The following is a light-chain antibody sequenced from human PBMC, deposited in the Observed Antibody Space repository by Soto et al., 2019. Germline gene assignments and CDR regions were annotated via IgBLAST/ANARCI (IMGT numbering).Light chain of an antibody. CDR3: CSYAGSSTWV. J-gene: IGLJ3*02. Sequence: QSALTQPPSASGSPGQSVTITCSGTSSDVGEENYVSWYQQHPGKVPKLILYEVSKRPSGVPDRFSGSKSGNTASLTISGLQAEDEADYYCCSYAGSSTWVFGGGTKLTVL. CDR2: EVS. V-gene: IGLV2-8*01. CDR1: SSDVGEENY.